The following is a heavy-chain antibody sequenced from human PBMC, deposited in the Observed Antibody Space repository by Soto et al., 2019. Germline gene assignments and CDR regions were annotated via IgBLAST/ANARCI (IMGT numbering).Heavy chain of an antibody. CDR1: GFTFSSYG. J-gene: IGHJ4*02. V-gene: IGHV3-33*01. CDR3: ARDWTEDSYGYFGY. CDR2: IWYDGSNK. Sequence: GGSLRLSCAASGFTFSSYGMHWVRQAPGKGLEWVAVIWYDGSNKYYADSVKGRFTISRDNSKNTLYLQMNSLRAEDTAVYYCARDWTEDSYGYFGYWGQGTLVTVSS. D-gene: IGHD5-18*01.